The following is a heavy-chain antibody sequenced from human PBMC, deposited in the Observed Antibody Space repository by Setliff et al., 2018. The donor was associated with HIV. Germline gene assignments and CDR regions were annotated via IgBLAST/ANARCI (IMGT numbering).Heavy chain of an antibody. J-gene: IGHJ1*01. Sequence: GESLKISCAASELTFSNYAMTWVRQAPGKGLGWVSSLSGSGGSTYYADSAKGRFTISRDNSKNTLYLRMNSLRAEDTAVYYCARAQTSVSGSYYQYLQHWGQGTLVTVSS. CDR1: ELTFSNYA. V-gene: IGHV3-23*01. CDR2: LSGSGGST. CDR3: ARAQTSVSGSYYQYLQH. D-gene: IGHD3-10*01.